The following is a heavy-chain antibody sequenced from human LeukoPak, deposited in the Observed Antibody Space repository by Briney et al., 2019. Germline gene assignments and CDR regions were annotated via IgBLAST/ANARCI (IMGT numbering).Heavy chain of an antibody. J-gene: IGHJ5*02. CDR3: ARHVATTAQYNWFDP. D-gene: IGHD5-12*01. CDR1: GYSFTSYW. CDR2: IYPGDSDT. Sequence: GESLKISCKGSGYSFTSYWIGWVRQMPGKGLEWIGIIYPGDSDTRYSPSFQGQVTISADKSISTANLQWSSLKASDTAMYYCARHVATTAQYNWFDPWGQGTLVTVSS. V-gene: IGHV5-51*01.